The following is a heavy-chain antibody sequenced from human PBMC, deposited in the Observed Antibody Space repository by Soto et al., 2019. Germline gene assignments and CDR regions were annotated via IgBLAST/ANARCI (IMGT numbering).Heavy chain of an antibody. CDR2: IIPIFGTA. D-gene: IGHD2-21*02. CDR1: GGTFSSYA. Sequence: QVQLVQSGAEVKKPGSSVKVSCKASGGTFSSYAISWVRQAPGQGLEWMGGIIPIFGTANYAQKFQGRVTITADKSTSTAYMELSSLRSEDTAVYYCTATYCGGDCYSNWFDPSGQGTLVTVSS. V-gene: IGHV1-69*06. CDR3: TATYCGGDCYSNWFDP. J-gene: IGHJ5*02.